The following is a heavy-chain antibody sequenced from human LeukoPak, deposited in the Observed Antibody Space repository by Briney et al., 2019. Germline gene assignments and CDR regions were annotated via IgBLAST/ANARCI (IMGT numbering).Heavy chain of an antibody. CDR2: IRSKANSYAT. J-gene: IGHJ4*02. CDR3: TRHVFSEQQLVNFDY. CDR1: GFTFRGSA. Sequence: GGSLRLSCAASGFTFRGSAMHWVRQASGKGLEWVGRIRSKANSYATAYAASVKGRFTTSRDDSKNTAYLQMNSLKTEDTAVYYCTRHVFSEQQLVNFDYWGQGTLVTVSS. D-gene: IGHD6-13*01. V-gene: IGHV3-73*01.